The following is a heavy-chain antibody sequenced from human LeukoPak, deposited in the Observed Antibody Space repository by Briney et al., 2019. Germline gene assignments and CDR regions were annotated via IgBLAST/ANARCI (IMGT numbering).Heavy chain of an antibody. CDR1: GFSFSSYS. Sequence: PGGSLRLSCAASGFSFSSYSMNWVRQAPGRGLEWISYISRGSRTIFYADSVKGRFTISRDNAKNSLYLLMNSLRADDTAVYYCARESITGDRDFDYWGQGTLITVSS. V-gene: IGHV3-48*01. J-gene: IGHJ4*02. CDR2: ISRGSRTI. CDR3: ARESITGDRDFDY. D-gene: IGHD7-27*01.